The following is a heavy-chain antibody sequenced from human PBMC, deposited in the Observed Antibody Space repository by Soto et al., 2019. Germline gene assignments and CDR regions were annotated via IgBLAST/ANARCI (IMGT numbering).Heavy chain of an antibody. J-gene: IGHJ3*01. CDR1: GFTFSDHY. V-gene: IGHV3-72*01. CDR3: AREGIDYGYYGSFLGAFDL. D-gene: IGHD4-17*01. CDR2: TRNKANSYTT. Sequence: EVQLVESGGGLVQPGGSLRLSCAASGFTFSDHYMDWVRQAPGKGLEWVGRTRNKANSYTTEYAASVKSRFTISRDDSKKHLHLKINSMKTEDTAVDYCAREGIDYGYYGSFLGAFDLWGQGTMVTVSS.